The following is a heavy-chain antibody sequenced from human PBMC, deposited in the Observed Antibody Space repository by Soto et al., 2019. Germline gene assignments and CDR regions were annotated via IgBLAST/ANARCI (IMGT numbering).Heavy chain of an antibody. D-gene: IGHD3-10*01. CDR3: AKDRDYPRDYFHY. Sequence: PGGSLRLSCAASGFTLGRYGMSWVRQAPGKGLEWVSAVSPNGQGIYYADSVRGLFTISRDFSKNTVFLHMDSLRAEDTAVYYCAKDRDYPRDYFHYWGQGTLVTVSS. CDR1: GFTLGRYG. CDR2: VSPNGQGI. V-gene: IGHV3-23*01. J-gene: IGHJ4*02.